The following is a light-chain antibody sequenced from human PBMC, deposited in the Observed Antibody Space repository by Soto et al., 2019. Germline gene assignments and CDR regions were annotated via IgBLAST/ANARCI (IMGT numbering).Light chain of an antibody. CDR1: TSNIGSNY. J-gene: IGLJ2*01. V-gene: IGLV1-47*01. Sequence: QLVLTQPPSASGTPGQRVTISCSGSTSNIGSNYAHWYLQLPGTAPKLLIYRNNQRPSGVADRFSGSKSGTSASLAISGLRSEDEAEYYCAAWDDSLRGVVFGRGTKLTVL. CDR2: RNN. CDR3: AAWDDSLRGVV.